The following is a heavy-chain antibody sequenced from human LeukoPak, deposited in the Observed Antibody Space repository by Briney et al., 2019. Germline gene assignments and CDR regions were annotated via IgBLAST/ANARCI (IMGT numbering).Heavy chain of an antibody. CDR1: GTYW. Sequence: PGGSLRLSCAASGTYWMHWVRQAPGKGLTWVSLVSPAYGRTYYADSVKGRFTISRDNSNNMLSLYMSSLRADDTAIYYCAKGKQYLEWLPDSWGQGTLVTVSS. D-gene: IGHD3-3*01. J-gene: IGHJ4*02. CDR2: VSPAYGRT. CDR3: AKGKQYLEWLPDS. V-gene: IGHV3-23*01.